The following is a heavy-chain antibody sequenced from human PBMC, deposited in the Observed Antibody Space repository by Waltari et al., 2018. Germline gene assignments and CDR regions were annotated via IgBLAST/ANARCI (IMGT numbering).Heavy chain of an antibody. J-gene: IGHJ6*03. Sequence: QVQLQESGPGLVKPSETLSLTCAVSGYSISSGYYWGWIRQPPGKGLEWIGSIYHSGSTYYNPSLKSRVTISVDTSKNQFSLKLSSVTAADTAVYYCARRAAIAATGPTYYMDAWGKGTTVTVSS. V-gene: IGHV4-38-2*01. CDR3: ARRAAIAATGPTYYMDA. CDR2: IYHSGST. CDR1: GYSISSGYY. D-gene: IGHD6-13*01.